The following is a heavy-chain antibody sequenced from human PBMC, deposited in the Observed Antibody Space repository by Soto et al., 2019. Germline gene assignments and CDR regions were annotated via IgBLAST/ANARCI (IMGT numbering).Heavy chain of an antibody. CDR1: GYSFTSYC. Sequence: PGESLKISCKGSGYSFTSYCIRWVRQMPGKGLEWMGILYPGDSDTRYRPSFQAQVTISADKSISTAYLQWSSLKASDTAMYYCARQFDLSTSPLRAFDIWGQGTMVTVS. J-gene: IGHJ3*02. CDR3: ARQFDLSTSPLRAFDI. CDR2: LYPGDSDT. V-gene: IGHV5-51*01. D-gene: IGHD3-16*02.